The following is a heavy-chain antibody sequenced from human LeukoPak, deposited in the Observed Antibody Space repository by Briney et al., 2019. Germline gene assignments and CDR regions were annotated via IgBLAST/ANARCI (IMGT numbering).Heavy chain of an antibody. J-gene: IGHJ2*01. V-gene: IGHV3-21*06. Sequence: GGSLRLSCAAFGFTFRSYSMNWVGQAAGKGLEWVSSISSSSRYIYYADSMKGRFTISRDNSKNSLYLQMNSLRAEDTAVYYCARAAYSSTWYSRYFDLWGRGTLVTVSS. CDR1: GFTFRSYS. CDR2: ISSSSRYI. D-gene: IGHD6-13*01. CDR3: ARAAYSSTWYSRYFDL.